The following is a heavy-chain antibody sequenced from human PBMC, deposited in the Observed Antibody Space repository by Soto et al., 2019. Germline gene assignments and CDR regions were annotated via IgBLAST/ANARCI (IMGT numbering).Heavy chain of an antibody. CDR2: ISGTGDSS. CDR3: ARERADIVVAPVATSGMDV. V-gene: IGHV3-23*01. Sequence: EVQLLESGGGLVQPGGSLRLSCAASGFTFGSYAMSWVRQAPGKGLEWVSLISGTGDSSEYANSVKGRFTISRDNSKNSLFLEVHSLRVEDTAVYYCARERADIVVAPVATSGMDVWGQGTAVTVSS. J-gene: IGHJ6*02. D-gene: IGHD2-2*01. CDR1: GFTFGSYA.